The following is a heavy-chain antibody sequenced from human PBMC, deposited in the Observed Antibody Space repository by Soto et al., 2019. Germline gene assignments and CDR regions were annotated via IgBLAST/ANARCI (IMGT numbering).Heavy chain of an antibody. V-gene: IGHV1-18*01. CDR3: ARDLTIVPATHPRLENYGMDV. CDR2: LSPYNGHT. J-gene: IGHJ6*02. Sequence: VQLVQSAGEVKKPGASVKVSCKASGYSFTSYGIIWVRRAPGQGLEWMGWLSPYNGHTQFVERFQGRVTMTTDTSTKTAYMELRNLRSDDTAHYYCARDLTIVPATHPRLENYGMDVWGQGTTVIVSS. CDR1: GYSFTSYG. D-gene: IGHD2-2*01.